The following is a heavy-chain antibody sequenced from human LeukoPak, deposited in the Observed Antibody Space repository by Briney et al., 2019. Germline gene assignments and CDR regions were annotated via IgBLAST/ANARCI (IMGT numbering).Heavy chain of an antibody. D-gene: IGHD3-10*01. CDR3: ARSKAGGY. CDR2: IDQEGGEQ. J-gene: IGHJ4*02. V-gene: IGHV3-7*01. CDR1: GFNFSNYW. Sequence: GGSLRLSCVVSGFNFSNYWMSWVRQAPGKGLEWVANIDQEGGEQNYVDSVKGRSSISRDNAKTSVYLQMNSLKVEDTAFYYCARSKAGGYWGQGTLVTVSS.